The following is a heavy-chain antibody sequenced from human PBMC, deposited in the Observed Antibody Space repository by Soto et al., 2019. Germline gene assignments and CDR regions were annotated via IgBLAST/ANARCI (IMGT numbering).Heavy chain of an antibody. V-gene: IGHV3-30-3*01. J-gene: IGHJ4*02. CDR2: ISYDGSNK. CDR1: GFTFSNYA. Sequence: QVQLVESGGGVVQPGRSLRLSCAASGFTFSNYAMHWVRQAPGKGLEWVAVISYDGSNKYYADSVKGRFTISRDNSKNTLYRQMNSQRAEDKAVYYCERDYDFWSGYHYFDYWGQGTLVTVSS. CDR3: ERDYDFWSGYHYFDY. D-gene: IGHD3-3*01.